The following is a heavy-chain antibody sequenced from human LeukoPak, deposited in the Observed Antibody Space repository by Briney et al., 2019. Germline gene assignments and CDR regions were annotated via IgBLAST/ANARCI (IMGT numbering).Heavy chain of an antibody. V-gene: IGHV3-30*03. CDR1: GFTFSSYW. J-gene: IGHJ4*02. D-gene: IGHD3-10*01. Sequence: PGGSLRLSCVASGFTFSSYWMHWVRQAPGKGLVWVAVISYDGSNKYYADSVKGRFTISRDNSKNTLYLQMNSLRAEDTAVYYCARVRDYGSGSYYFDYWGQGTLVTVSS. CDR2: ISYDGSNK. CDR3: ARVRDYGSGSYYFDY.